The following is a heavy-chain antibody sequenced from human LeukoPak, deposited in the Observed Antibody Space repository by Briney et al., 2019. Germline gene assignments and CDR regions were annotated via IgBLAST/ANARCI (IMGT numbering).Heavy chain of an antibody. D-gene: IGHD2-2*01. CDR1: GGSFSGYY. Sequence: PSETLSLTCAVYGGSFSGYYWSWIRQPPEKGLEWIGEINHSGSTNYNPSLKSRVTISVDTSKNQFSLKLSSVTAADTAVYYCARGRGIVVGYNWFDPWGQGTLVTVSS. V-gene: IGHV4-34*01. J-gene: IGHJ5*02. CDR3: ARGRGIVVGYNWFDP. CDR2: INHSGST.